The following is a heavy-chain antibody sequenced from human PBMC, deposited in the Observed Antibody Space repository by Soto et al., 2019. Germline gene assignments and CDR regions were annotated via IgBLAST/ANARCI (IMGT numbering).Heavy chain of an antibody. J-gene: IGHJ4*02. D-gene: IGHD6-19*01. CDR3: AKALGLFSSGWLRYFDY. CDR1: GFTFSSYA. Sequence: GGSLRLSCAASGFTFSSYAMSWVRQAPGKGLEWVSAISGSGGSTYYADSVKGRFTISRDNSKNTLYLQMNSLRAEDTAVYYCAKALGLFSSGWLRYFDYWGQGTLVTVSS. CDR2: ISGSGGST. V-gene: IGHV3-23*01.